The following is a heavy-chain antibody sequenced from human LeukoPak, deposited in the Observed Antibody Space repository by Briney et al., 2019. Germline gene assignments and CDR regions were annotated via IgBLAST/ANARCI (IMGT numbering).Heavy chain of an antibody. J-gene: IGHJ3*02. V-gene: IGHV3-23*01. CDR2: ISGSGGST. Sequence: GGSLRLSCAASGFTYNSYSMSWVRQAPPRGVAWVSAISGSGGSTYYADSVKGRFTISRDNSKNTLYLQMNSLRAEDTAVYYCAKGTYYYDSSGYYFDGDAFDIWGQGTMVTVSS. D-gene: IGHD3-22*01. CDR3: AKGTYYYDSSGYYFDGDAFDI. CDR1: GFTYNSYS.